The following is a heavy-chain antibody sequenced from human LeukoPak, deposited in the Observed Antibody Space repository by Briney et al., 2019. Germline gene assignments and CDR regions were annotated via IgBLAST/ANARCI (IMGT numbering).Heavy chain of an antibody. CDR2: VNLQGST. V-gene: IGHV4-4*02. CDR3: AREGGPYRPLDY. CDR1: GGSITNTAY. Sequence: SGTLSLTCGVSGGSITNTAYWTWGRQPPGKGLEWIGEVNLQGSTNYNPSLMGRVAISVDTSENHISLQLTSVTAADTAVYYCAREGGPYRPLDYSGQGTLVTVSS. J-gene: IGHJ4*02.